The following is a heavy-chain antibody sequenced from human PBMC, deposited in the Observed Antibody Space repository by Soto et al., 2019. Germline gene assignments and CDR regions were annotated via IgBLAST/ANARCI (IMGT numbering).Heavy chain of an antibody. CDR3: ARPRNHDYGDYVGDFDY. V-gene: IGHV4-31*03. Sequence: SGTLSLTCTVSGGSISSGGYYWSWIRQHPGKGLEWIGYIYYSGSTYYNPSLKSRVTISVDTSKNQFSLKLSSVTAADTAVYYCARPRNHDYGDYVGDFDYWGQGTLVPVSS. D-gene: IGHD4-17*01. J-gene: IGHJ4*02. CDR1: GGSISSGGYY. CDR2: IYYSGST.